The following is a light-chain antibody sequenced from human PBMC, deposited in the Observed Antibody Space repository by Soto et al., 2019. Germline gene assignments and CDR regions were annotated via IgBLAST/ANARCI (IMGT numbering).Light chain of an antibody. CDR1: QSVSSSY. J-gene: IGKJ1*01. CDR2: GAS. CDR3: QQYGSSPTT. V-gene: IGKV3-20*01. Sequence: EIVLTQSPGTLSLSPGERATLSCRASQSVSSSYLAWYQQKPGQAPRLLIYGASSRATGIPDRFSGSGSGTVFTLTISRLEPEDFAVYYCQQYGSSPTTFGQGTKVEI.